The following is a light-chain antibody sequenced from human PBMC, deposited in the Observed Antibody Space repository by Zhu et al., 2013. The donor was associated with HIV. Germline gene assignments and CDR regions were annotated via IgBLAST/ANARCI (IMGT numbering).Light chain of an antibody. J-gene: IGKJ4*01. V-gene: IGKV3-11*01. CDR3: QQTSHWPPT. CDR2: DAS. CDR1: QSVTSSY. Sequence: EIVMTQSPATLSVSPGERATLSCRASQSVTSSYLAWYQQKPGQAPRLLIYDASNRATGIPARFSGSGSGTDFTLTISSLEAEDFAVYYCQQTSHWPPTFGGGTRVEIK.